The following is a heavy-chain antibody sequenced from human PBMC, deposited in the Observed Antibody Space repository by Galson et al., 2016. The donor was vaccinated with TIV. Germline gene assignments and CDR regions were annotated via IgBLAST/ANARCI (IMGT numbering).Heavy chain of an antibody. D-gene: IGHD1-26*01. V-gene: IGHV4-39*07. Sequence: ETLSLTCTVSGDSISSNNYYWGWIRQPPGKGLEWIGSIYYTGSTFYNPSLKSRVTISVDTSKNQFSQSLSSVTAADTAIYYCAWSGWEPSYFQHWGQGTLGIVSS. CDR2: IYYTGST. CDR1: GDSISSNNYY. CDR3: AWSGWEPSYFQH. J-gene: IGHJ1*01.